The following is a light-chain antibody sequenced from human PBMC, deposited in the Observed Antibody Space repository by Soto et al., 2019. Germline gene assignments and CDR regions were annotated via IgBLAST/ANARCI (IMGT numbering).Light chain of an antibody. V-gene: IGKV1-5*03. CDR3: QQYNSYSRT. CDR1: QSISSW. Sequence: IQMTQSPSTLSASVGDRVTITCRASQSISSWLAWYQQKPGKAPKLLIYKASSLESGVPSRFSGSGSGTEFTLTISSLQPDDFAPYYCQQYNSYSRTFGQGTKVDI. J-gene: IGKJ1*01. CDR2: KAS.